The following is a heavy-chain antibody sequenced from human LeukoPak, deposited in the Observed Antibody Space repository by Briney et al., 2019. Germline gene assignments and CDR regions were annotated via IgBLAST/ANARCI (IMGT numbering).Heavy chain of an antibody. D-gene: IGHD1-14*01. J-gene: IGHJ4*02. V-gene: IGHV4-59*01. Sequence: PSETLSLTCTVSGGSISSYYWSWIRQPPGKGLEWIGYIYYSGSTNYNPSLKSRVTISVDTSKNQFSLKPSSVTAADTAVYYCARVAAGYFDYWGQGTLVTVSS. CDR2: IYYSGST. CDR1: GGSISSYY. CDR3: ARVAAGYFDY.